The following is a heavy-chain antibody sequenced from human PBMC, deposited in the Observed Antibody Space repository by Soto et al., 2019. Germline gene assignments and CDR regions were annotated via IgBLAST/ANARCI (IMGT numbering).Heavy chain of an antibody. CDR2: ISGSGGST. V-gene: IGHV3-23*01. J-gene: IGHJ4*02. CDR3: AKDTTRADRFVGYLFFAF. Sequence: VRPMRLSWRAVWVTFISFAVSCIRKAPGKGLEWVSTISGSGGSTYYADSVKGRFTISRDNSKNTLYLQMNSLRAEDTAVYYCAKDTTRADRFVGYLFFAFWAQGTLVTVSS. D-gene: IGHD5-12*01. CDR1: WVTFISFA.